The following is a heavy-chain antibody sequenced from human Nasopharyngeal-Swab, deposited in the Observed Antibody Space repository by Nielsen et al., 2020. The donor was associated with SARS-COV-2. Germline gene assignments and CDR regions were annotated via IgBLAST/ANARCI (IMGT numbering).Heavy chain of an antibody. CDR2: IKQDGSEK. D-gene: IGHD6-19*01. CDR1: GFTFSSYW. V-gene: IGHV3-7*01. CDR3: TLKYSSGWTQTFDY. Sequence: GGSLRLSCAASGFTFSSYWMSWVRQAPGKGLEWVANIKQDGSEKYYVDSVKGRFTISRDNAKNSLYLQMNSLRAEDTAVYYCTLKYSSGWTQTFDYWGQGTLVTVSS. J-gene: IGHJ4*02.